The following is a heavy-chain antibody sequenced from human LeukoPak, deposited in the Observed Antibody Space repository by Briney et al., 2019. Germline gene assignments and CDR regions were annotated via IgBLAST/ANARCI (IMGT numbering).Heavy chain of an antibody. Sequence: ASVTVSCTASGYMFAVFGITWVRQAPGQGLEWMGSIRVHNGDTNYAQKFQGRLTMTTDTSATTAYMELRSLKSDDTAVYYCARDRYDVGVGFDFWGQGTMVTVSS. D-gene: IGHD3-9*01. J-gene: IGHJ3*01. CDR3: ARDRYDVGVGFDF. CDR2: IRVHNGDT. CDR1: GYMFAVFG. V-gene: IGHV1-18*01.